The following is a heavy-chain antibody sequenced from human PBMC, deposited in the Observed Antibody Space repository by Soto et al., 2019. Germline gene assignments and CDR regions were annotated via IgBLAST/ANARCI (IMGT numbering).Heavy chain of an antibody. J-gene: IGHJ4*02. Sequence: VQLLESGGGLVQPEGSLRLSCAASGFTFSNYAMSWVRQAPGKALEWVSSINIVGGNTNYADSVRGRFTMSRDDSKNTVFLQMNSLRAEDTAIYYCTKNYYFDSWGQGTLITVSS. CDR3: TKNYYFDS. CDR2: INIVGGNT. CDR1: GFTFSNYA. V-gene: IGHV3-23*01.